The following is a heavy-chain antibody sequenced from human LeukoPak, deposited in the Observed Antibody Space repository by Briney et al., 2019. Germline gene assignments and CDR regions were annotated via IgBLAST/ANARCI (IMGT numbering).Heavy chain of an antibody. D-gene: IGHD6-13*01. V-gene: IGHV3-33*01. CDR3: AREMAAAGPALDY. CDR1: GFTFSSYG. Sequence: GGALRLSCAASGFTFSSYGMHWGGQAPGKGLEGVAVIWYEGSNKYYADAVKGRCTISRDNSKNTLYLQVDSLRAEGKAVYYCAREMAAAGPALDYWGQGTLVTVSS. J-gene: IGHJ4*02. CDR2: IWYEGSNK.